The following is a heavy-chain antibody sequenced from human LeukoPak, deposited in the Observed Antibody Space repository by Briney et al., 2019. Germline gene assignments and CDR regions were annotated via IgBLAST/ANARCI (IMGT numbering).Heavy chain of an antibody. D-gene: IGHD2-21*02. Sequence: GGSLRLSCAASGFTFSSYAMHWVRQAPGKGLEWVAVISYDGSNKYYADSVKGRFTISRDNSKNTLYLQMNSLRAEDTAVYYCASRLVVTADALDYWGQGTLVTVSS. V-gene: IGHV3-30-3*01. CDR3: ASRLVVTADALDY. CDR2: ISYDGSNK. J-gene: IGHJ4*02. CDR1: GFTFSSYA.